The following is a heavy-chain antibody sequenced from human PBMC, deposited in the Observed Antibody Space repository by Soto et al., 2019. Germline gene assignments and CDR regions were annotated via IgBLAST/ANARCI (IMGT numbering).Heavy chain of an antibody. CDR3: AREYCSGGSCYGVDY. V-gene: IGHV1-18*01. D-gene: IGHD2-15*01. CDR2: ISAYNDDT. CDR1: GYTLTDYG. Sequence: ASVKVSCKASGYTLTDYGISWVRQAPGQGLEWMGWISAYNDDTKYAQKLQGRVTMTTDTSTSTAYMELRSLRSDDTAVYYCAREYCSGGSCYGVDYWGQGTLVTVSS. J-gene: IGHJ4*02.